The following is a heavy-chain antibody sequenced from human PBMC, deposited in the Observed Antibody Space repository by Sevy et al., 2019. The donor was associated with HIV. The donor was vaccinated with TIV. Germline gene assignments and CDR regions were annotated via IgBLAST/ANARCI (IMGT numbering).Heavy chain of an antibody. Sequence: GGSLRLSCAVSGFSFSHYAFHWVRQAPGKGLEWVSLISYGGTYKYYADSVKGRFTISRDKSKNSLYLQMNSRRGNDTAVYYCARVAVSYCTNDCYHRFDYWGPGALVTVSS. J-gene: IGHJ4*02. CDR2: ISYGGTYK. CDR3: ARVAVSYCTNDCYHRFDY. D-gene: IGHD2-8*01. V-gene: IGHV3-30-3*01. CDR1: GFSFSHYA.